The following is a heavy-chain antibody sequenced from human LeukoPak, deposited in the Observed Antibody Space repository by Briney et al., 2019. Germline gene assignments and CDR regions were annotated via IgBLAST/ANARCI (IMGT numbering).Heavy chain of an antibody. Sequence: GGSLRLSCAASGFTFDDYTMHWVRQAPGKGREWVSLITWDGGLTYYADSVKGRFTIIRDNSKNYLYLQMNGLRTEDTALYYCAIDNYGELFSYWGQGTLVTVSS. V-gene: IGHV3-43*01. D-gene: IGHD3-10*01. CDR2: ITWDGGLT. CDR1: GFTFDDYT. CDR3: AIDNYGELFSY. J-gene: IGHJ4*02.